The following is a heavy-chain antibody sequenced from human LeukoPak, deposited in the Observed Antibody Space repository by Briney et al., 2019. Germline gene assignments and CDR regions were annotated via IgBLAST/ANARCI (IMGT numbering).Heavy chain of an antibody. D-gene: IGHD3-16*01. CDR1: GGSISTYY. J-gene: IGHJ5*02. CDR2: IYYSGST. CDR3: ARAPLDSTLGDWFDP. V-gene: IGHV4-59*01. Sequence: KASETLSLTCTVSGGSISTYYWSWIRQPPGKGLEWIGYIYYSGSTNYNPSLKSRVTISVDTSKNQFSLKLSSVTAADTAVYCCARAPLDSTLGDWFDPWGQGTLVTVSS.